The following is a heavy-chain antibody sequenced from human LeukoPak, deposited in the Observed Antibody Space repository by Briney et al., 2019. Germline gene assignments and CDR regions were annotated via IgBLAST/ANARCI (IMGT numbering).Heavy chain of an antibody. Sequence: GGSLRLSCAASGFTFSSYGVHWVRQAPGKGLEWVAVIWYDGSNKYYADSVKGQFTISRDNSKNTLYLQMNSLRAEDTAVYYCARDGIMTTVTANWFDPWGQGTLVTVSS. CDR2: IWYDGSNK. V-gene: IGHV3-33*01. CDR1: GFTFSSYG. CDR3: ARDGIMTTVTANWFDP. D-gene: IGHD4-17*01. J-gene: IGHJ5*02.